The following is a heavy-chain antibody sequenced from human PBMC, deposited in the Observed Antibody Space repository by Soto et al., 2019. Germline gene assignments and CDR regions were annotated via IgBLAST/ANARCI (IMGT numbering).Heavy chain of an antibody. Sequence: SETLSLTCTVSGGSISSSSYYWGWIRQPPGKGLEWIGSIYYSGSTYYNPSLKSRVTISVDTSKNQFSLKLSSVTAADTAVYYCARYNWNDPEGWGQGTLVTVSS. CDR1: GGSISSSSYY. CDR2: IYYSGST. J-gene: IGHJ4*02. V-gene: IGHV4-39*01. CDR3: ARYNWNDPEG. D-gene: IGHD1-1*01.